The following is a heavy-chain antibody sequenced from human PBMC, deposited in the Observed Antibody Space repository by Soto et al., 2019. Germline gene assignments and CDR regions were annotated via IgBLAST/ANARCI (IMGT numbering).Heavy chain of an antibody. CDR1: GFAFSTYA. CDR2: ISGSGGSS. D-gene: IGHD6-13*01. Sequence: EVQLLESGGALEHPGGSLRLSCAASGFAFSTYAMTWVRQAPGKGLEWVSVISGSGGSSYYAASVKGRFTISRDKSKNTLYLQMNGLIDGDTALYYCAKVTKRAAAGRYEYYKYGMDVWGQGTTVSVSS. CDR3: AKVTKRAAAGRYEYYKYGMDV. J-gene: IGHJ6*02. V-gene: IGHV3-23*01.